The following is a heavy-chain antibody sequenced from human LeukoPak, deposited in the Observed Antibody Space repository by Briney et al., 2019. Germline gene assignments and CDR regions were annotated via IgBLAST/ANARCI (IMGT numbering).Heavy chain of an antibody. CDR3: ARAGNYYSSGSYLGY. Sequence: SGTLSLTCTVSGGSISTYYWTWIRQPPGKGLEWIGYIYYRGSANYNPSLKSRVTISVDTSNNQFSLKLSSVTAADTAVYYCARAGNYYSSGSYLGYWGQGTLVTVSS. CDR2: IYYRGSA. D-gene: IGHD3-10*01. J-gene: IGHJ4*02. CDR1: GGSISTYY. V-gene: IGHV4-59*01.